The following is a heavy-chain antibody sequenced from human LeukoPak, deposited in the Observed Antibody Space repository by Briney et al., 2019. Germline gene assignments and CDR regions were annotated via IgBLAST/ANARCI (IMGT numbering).Heavy chain of an antibody. Sequence: SETLSLTCAVYGGSFSGYYWSWIRQPPGKGLEWIGEINHSGSTNYNPSLKSRVTISVDTSKNQFSLKLSSVTAEDTAVYYCARGNSSGWSYFDYWGQGTLVTVSS. D-gene: IGHD6-19*01. CDR2: INHSGST. J-gene: IGHJ4*02. CDR1: GGSFSGYY. CDR3: ARGNSSGWSYFDY. V-gene: IGHV4-34*01.